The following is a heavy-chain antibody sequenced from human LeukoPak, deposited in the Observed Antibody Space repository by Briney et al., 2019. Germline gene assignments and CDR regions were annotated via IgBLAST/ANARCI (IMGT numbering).Heavy chain of an antibody. CDR2: ISSSGSTI. CDR3: ARVVRGYDSSGYYDY. CDR1: GFTFSSYE. V-gene: IGHV3-48*03. D-gene: IGHD3-22*01. Sequence: GGSLRLSXAASGFTFSSYEMNWVCQAPGKGLEWVSYISSSGSTIYYADSVKGRFTISRDNAKNSLYLQMNSLRAEDTAVYYCARVVRGYDSSGYYDYWGQGTLVTVSS. J-gene: IGHJ4*02.